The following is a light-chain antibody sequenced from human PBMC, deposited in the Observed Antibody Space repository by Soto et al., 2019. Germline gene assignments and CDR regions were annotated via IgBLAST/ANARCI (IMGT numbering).Light chain of an antibody. CDR3: QESYTIPYT. V-gene: IGKV1-39*01. Sequence: IQMTQSTSSLSASVGDRVTITCRASQSISTNLNWYQQIPGKAPKLLIYAASRLQSGVPSRFSGSVSGTDFTLTISRLQPEDFAIFYCQESYTIPYTFGQGTKLEIK. CDR1: QSISTN. J-gene: IGKJ2*01. CDR2: AAS.